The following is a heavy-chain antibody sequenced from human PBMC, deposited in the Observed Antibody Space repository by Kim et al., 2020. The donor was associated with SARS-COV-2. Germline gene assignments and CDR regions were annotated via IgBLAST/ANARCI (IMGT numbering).Heavy chain of an antibody. CDR2: IWYDGSNK. D-gene: IGHD3-10*01. CDR1: GFTFSSYG. J-gene: IGHJ5*02. CDR3: AKDPVAGSYTYNWFDP. V-gene: IGHV3-33*06. Sequence: GGSLRLSCAASGFTFSSYGMHWVRQAPGKGLEWVAVIWYDGSNKYYADSVKGRFTISRDNSKNTLYLQMNSLRAEDTAVYYCAKDPVAGSYTYNWFDPWGQGTLVTVSS.